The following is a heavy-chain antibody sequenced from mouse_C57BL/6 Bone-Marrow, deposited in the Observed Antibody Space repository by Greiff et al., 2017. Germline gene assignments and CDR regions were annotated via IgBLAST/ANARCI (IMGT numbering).Heavy chain of an antibody. CDR2: ILPGSGST. CDR1: GYTFTGYW. V-gene: IGHV1-9*01. D-gene: IGHD1-1*01. Sequence: QVQLQQSGAELMKPGASVKLSCKATGYTFTGYWIEWVKQRPGHGLEWIGEILPGSGSTNYNEKFKGKATFTADTSSNTAYMQRSSLTTEDSAIYYCARSIPLYYYGSSYAMDYWGQGTSVTVSS. CDR3: ARSIPLYYYGSSYAMDY. J-gene: IGHJ4*01.